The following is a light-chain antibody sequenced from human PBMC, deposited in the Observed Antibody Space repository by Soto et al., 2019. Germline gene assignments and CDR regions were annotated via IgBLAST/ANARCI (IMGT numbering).Light chain of an antibody. CDR2: DVS. Sequence: QSALPQPASVSGSPGPSITLSCTGTSSDVGGYNYVSWYQQHPGKAPKLMIYDVSNRPSGVSNRFSGSKSGNTASLTISGRQAEDEADYYCSSYTSSSTLGVFGTGTKLTVL. CDR3: SSYTSSSTLGV. CDR1: SSDVGGYNY. V-gene: IGLV2-14*01. J-gene: IGLJ1*01.